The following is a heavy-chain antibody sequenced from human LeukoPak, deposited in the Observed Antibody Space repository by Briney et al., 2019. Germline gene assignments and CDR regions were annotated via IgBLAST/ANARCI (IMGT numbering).Heavy chain of an antibody. CDR1: GGTFSSYA. Sequence: SVKVSCKASGGTFSSYAISWVRQAPGQGLEWMGRIIPILGIANYAQKLQGRVTMTTDTSTSTAYMELRSLRSDDTAVYYCARDRVITGTTSSAYYWGQGTLVTVSS. J-gene: IGHJ4*02. CDR2: IIPILGIA. CDR3: ARDRVITGTTSSAYY. D-gene: IGHD1-7*01. V-gene: IGHV1-69*04.